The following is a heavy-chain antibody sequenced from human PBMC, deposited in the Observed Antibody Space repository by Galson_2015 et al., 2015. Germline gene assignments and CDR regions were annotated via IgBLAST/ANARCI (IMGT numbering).Heavy chain of an antibody. CDR1: GFTFSSYR. CDR2: ISSSSSTI. V-gene: IGHV3-48*02. CDR3: ARDKRPNTAYYFDY. J-gene: IGHJ4*02. D-gene: IGHD5-18*01. Sequence: SLRLSCAASGFTFSSYRMNWVRQAPGKGLEWASYISSSSSTIYYADSVKGRFTISRDNAKNSLYLQMNSLRDEDTAVYYCARDKRPNTAYYFDYWGQGTLVTVSS.